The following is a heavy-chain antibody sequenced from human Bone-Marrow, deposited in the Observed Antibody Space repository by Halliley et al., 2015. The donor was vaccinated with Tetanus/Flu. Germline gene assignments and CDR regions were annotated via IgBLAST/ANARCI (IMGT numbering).Heavy chain of an antibody. CDR1: GVSISSNSYY. CDR3: AGSPCTGGTCYMFYYYAMDV. Sequence: GLVKPSETLSLICTVSGVSISSNSYYWSWIRQPPGKGLEWIGSIYHSGSAFYNPSLKSRVTMSVDTSMNHFSLNLNSVTAADTAVYYCAGSPCTGGTCYMFYYYAMDVWGQGTTVTVSS. J-gene: IGHJ6*02. CDR2: IYHSGSA. V-gene: IGHV4-39*02. D-gene: IGHD2-15*01.